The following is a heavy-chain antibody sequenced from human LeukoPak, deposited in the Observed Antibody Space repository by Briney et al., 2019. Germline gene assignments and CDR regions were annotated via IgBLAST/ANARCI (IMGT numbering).Heavy chain of an antibody. CDR2: IYLGDSDI. Sequence: GESLKISCKGSGYSFTRYWIGWVRQMPGKGLEWMGIIYLGDSDIRYSPSFQGQVTISADKSISTAYLQWSSLKASDTAMYYCARRGYYDSSGHFDYWGQGTLVTVSS. D-gene: IGHD3-22*01. V-gene: IGHV5-51*01. CDR1: GYSFTRYW. CDR3: ARRGYYDSSGHFDY. J-gene: IGHJ4*02.